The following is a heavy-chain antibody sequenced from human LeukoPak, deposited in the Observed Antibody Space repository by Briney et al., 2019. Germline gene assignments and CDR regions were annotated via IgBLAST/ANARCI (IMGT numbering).Heavy chain of an antibody. CDR3: ASSYYYYYYMDV. Sequence: PGGSLRLSCAASGFTFSSYWMSWVRQARGKGLEWVANIKQDGSEKYYVDSVKGRFTISRDNAKNSLYLQMNSLRAEDTAVYYCASSYYYYYYMDVWGKGTTVTVSS. V-gene: IGHV3-7*01. CDR2: IKQDGSEK. J-gene: IGHJ6*03. CDR1: GFTFSSYW.